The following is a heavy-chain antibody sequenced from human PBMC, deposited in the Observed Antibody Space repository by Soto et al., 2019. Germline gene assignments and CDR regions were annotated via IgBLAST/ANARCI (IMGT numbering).Heavy chain of an antibody. D-gene: IGHD2-21*01. Sequence: GGSLRLSCEVSGLTFSKFEMTWVRQAPGQGLEWVSSISSDGATIYYADSVKGRFTISRDNDKNLLYLQMNSLKGEDTATYYCVRVGIVARPYWGQGTPVTV. V-gene: IGHV3-48*03. J-gene: IGHJ4*02. CDR1: GLTFSKFE. CDR3: VRVGIVARPY. CDR2: ISSDGATI.